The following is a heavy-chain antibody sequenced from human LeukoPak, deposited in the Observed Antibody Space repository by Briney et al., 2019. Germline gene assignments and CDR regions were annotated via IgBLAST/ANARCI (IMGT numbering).Heavy chain of an antibody. CDR1: GGSINSSSYH. CDR3: GYYAF. V-gene: IGHV4-39*01. Sequence: PSETLSLTCTVSGGSINSSSYHWGWIRQPPGKGLEWIGSIYYSGNTYYNPSLKSRVTISVDTSKKQFSLKLSSVTAADTAVYYCGYYAFWGRGTLVTVSS. D-gene: IGHD3-16*01. CDR2: IYYSGNT. J-gene: IGHJ2*01.